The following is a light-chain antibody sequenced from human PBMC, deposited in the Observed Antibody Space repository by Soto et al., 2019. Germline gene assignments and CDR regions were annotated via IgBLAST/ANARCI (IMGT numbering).Light chain of an antibody. V-gene: IGKV1-27*01. Sequence: IQRPQSPTSLSATVGHRVTISCRASQGISNYLAWYQQKPGKVPKLLIYAASTLQSGVPSRFSGSGSGTDFTLTISSLQPEDVATYYCQKYNSALWTFGQGTKVDIK. J-gene: IGKJ1*01. CDR2: AAS. CDR1: QGISNY. CDR3: QKYNSALWT.